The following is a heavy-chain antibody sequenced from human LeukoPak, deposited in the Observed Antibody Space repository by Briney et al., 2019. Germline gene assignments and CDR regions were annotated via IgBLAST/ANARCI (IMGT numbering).Heavy chain of an antibody. D-gene: IGHD2-15*01. CDR2: VNPNSGDP. Sequence: ASVKVSRKASGYNFIGYYIHWVRQAPGQGLEWMGWVNPNSGDPNYSPKFKGRVTMTRNTSISTAYMELTSLISDDTAVYYCARRIRARGDFDSWGQGTLVTVSS. J-gene: IGHJ4*02. CDR1: GYNFIGYY. CDR3: ARRIRARGDFDS. V-gene: IGHV1-2*02.